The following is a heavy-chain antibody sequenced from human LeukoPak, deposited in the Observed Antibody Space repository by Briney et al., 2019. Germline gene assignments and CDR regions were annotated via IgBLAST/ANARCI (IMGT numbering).Heavy chain of an antibody. CDR3: ARPPHYYDTSGYSV. V-gene: IGHV4-39*07. J-gene: IGHJ4*02. CDR2: IYYSGCT. Sequence: PSETLSLTCTVSGGSISSSSYYWGWIRQPPGKGLEWIGSIYYSGCTYYNPSLKSRVTISVDTSKNQFSLRLNSVTAADTAVYYCARPPHYYDTSGYSVWGQGTLVTVSS. CDR1: GGSISSSSYY. D-gene: IGHD3-22*01.